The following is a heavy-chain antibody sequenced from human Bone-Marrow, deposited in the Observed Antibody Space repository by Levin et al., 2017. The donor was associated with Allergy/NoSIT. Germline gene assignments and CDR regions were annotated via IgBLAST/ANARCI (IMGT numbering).Heavy chain of an antibody. Sequence: PGGSLRLSCAASGFTFSDYWMHWVRQTPGKGLVWVSRINGDGSTTTYADSVKGRFTISRDNAKNILYLHMDSLRAEDTAVYYCSRAKSGGVSDYWGQGTQVTVSS. CDR2: INGDGSTT. D-gene: IGHD2-8*02. J-gene: IGHJ4*02. CDR3: SRAKSGGVSDY. CDR1: GFTFSDYW. V-gene: IGHV3-74*01.